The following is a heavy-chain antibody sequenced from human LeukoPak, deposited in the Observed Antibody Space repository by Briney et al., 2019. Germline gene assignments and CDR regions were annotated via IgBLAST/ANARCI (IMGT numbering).Heavy chain of an antibody. V-gene: IGHV3-48*03. Sequence: GGSLRLSCAASGFTFSTYEMNWVRQAPGKGLEWVSYISGGGETIYFADSVKGRFTISRDNAKNSLYLQMNSLRDEDTAVYYCARRMGGELVAFDIWGQGTMVTVSS. CDR2: ISGGGETI. J-gene: IGHJ3*02. CDR1: GFTFSTYE. CDR3: ARRMGGELVAFDI. D-gene: IGHD1-7*01.